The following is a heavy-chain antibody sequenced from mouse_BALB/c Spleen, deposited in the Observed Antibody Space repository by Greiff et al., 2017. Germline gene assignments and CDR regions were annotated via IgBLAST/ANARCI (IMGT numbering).Heavy chain of an antibody. V-gene: IGHV5-4*02. CDR2: ISDGGSYT. J-gene: IGHJ2*01. CDR3: ARGGYGYLDY. D-gene: IGHD2-10*02. CDR1: GFTFSDYY. Sequence: EVQVVESGGGLVKPGGSLKLSCAASGFTFSDYYMYWVRQTPEKRLEWVATISDGGSYTYYPDSVKGRFTISRDNAKNNLYLQMSSLKSEDTAMYYCARGGYGYLDYWGQGTTLTVSS.